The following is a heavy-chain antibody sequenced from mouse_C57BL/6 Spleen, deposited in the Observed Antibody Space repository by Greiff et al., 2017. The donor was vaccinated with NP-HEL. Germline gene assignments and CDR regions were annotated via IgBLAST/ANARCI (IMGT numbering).Heavy chain of an antibody. CDR2: INPNNGGT. V-gene: IGHV1-26*01. CDR3: ASVYDYDDLDY. D-gene: IGHD2-4*01. Sequence: EVKLQQSGPELVKPGASVKISCKASGYTFTDYYMNWVKQSHGKSLEWIGDINPNNGGTSYNQKFKGKATLTVDKSSSTAYMELRSLTSEDSAVYYCASVYDYDDLDYWGQGTTLTVSS. CDR1: GYTFTDYY. J-gene: IGHJ2*01.